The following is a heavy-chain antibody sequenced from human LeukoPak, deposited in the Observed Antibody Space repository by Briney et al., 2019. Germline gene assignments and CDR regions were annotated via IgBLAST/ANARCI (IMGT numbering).Heavy chain of an antibody. J-gene: IGHJ3*02. Sequence: SVKVSCKASGGTFSSYAISWVRQAPGQGLEWMGGIIPIFGTANYAQKFQGRVTITADKSTSTAYMELSSLRSEDTAVYYCARSRDSSGYYYVPDAFDIWGQGTMVTVSS. V-gene: IGHV1-69*06. D-gene: IGHD3-22*01. CDR2: IIPIFGTA. CDR1: GGTFSSYA. CDR3: ARSRDSSGYYYVPDAFDI.